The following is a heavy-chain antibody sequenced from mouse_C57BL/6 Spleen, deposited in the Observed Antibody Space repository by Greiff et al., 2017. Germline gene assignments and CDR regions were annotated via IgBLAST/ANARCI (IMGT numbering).Heavy chain of an antibody. D-gene: IGHD3-3*01. CDR3: AKREGRGGCAY. V-gene: IGHV2-4*01. CDR1: GFSLTSYG. CDR2: IWSGGST. J-gene: IGHJ3*01. Sequence: VQGVESGPGLVQPSQSLSITCTVSGFSLTSYGVHWVRQPPGKGLEWLGVIWSGGSTDYNAAFISRLSISKDNSTIQVFFKMNSLRANDTAIYCWAKREGRGGCAYWGQGTLVTVSA.